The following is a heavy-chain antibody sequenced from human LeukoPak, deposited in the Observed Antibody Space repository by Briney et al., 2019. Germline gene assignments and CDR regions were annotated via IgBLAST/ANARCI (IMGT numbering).Heavy chain of an antibody. CDR2: IYPGDSDT. Sequence: GESLKISCKGPGYSFTSYWIGWVRQMPGKGLEWMGIIYPGDSDTRYSPSFQGQVTISADKSISTAYLQWSSLKASDTAMYYCARQVPNYYGSGPFDYWGQGTLVTVSS. D-gene: IGHD3-10*01. CDR3: ARQVPNYYGSGPFDY. J-gene: IGHJ4*02. CDR1: GYSFTSYW. V-gene: IGHV5-51*01.